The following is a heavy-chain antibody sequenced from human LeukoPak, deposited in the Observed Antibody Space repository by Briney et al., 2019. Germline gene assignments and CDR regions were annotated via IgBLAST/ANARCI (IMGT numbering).Heavy chain of an antibody. V-gene: IGHV6-1*01. CDR2: TYYRSKWYN. Sequence: SQTLSLTCVVSGDSVSSRNGAWNWIRQSPSRGLEWLGRTYYRSKWYNDYAESMEGRMTISQDTSKNQYSLHLNSVTPDDTAVYYCARDFGTTGWHTFDYWGQGTLVTASS. CDR3: ARDFGTTGWHTFDY. J-gene: IGHJ4*02. CDR1: GDSVSSRNGA. D-gene: IGHD6-19*01.